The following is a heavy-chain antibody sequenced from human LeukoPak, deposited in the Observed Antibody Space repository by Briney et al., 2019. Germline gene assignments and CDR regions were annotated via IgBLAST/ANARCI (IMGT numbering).Heavy chain of an antibody. V-gene: IGHV3-66*02. J-gene: IGHJ4*02. CDR3: AREVVVISAAVHFDF. Sequence: PGGSLRLSCAASGLSVTNNYMNWLRRAPGKGLEWVSVLYSDGRTYYADSVKGRFTISRDNSRNTLYLQMNSLRVEDTAVYYSAREVVVISAAVHFDFWGQGALVTVSS. CDR1: GLSVTNNY. CDR2: LYSDGRT. D-gene: IGHD2-2*01.